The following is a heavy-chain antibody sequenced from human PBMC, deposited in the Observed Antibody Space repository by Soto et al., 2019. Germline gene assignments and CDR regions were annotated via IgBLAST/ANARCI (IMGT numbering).Heavy chain of an antibody. CDR1: GGSISSYY. D-gene: IGHD1-26*01. Sequence: SETLSLTCTVSGGSISSYYWSWIRQPPGKGLEWIGYIYYSGSTNYNPSLKSRVTISVDTSKNQFSLKLTSVSAADTAVYYCARRYGGNFDYGGQGTLVTVSS. J-gene: IGHJ4*02. CDR3: ARRYGGNFDY. V-gene: IGHV4-59*01. CDR2: IYYSGST.